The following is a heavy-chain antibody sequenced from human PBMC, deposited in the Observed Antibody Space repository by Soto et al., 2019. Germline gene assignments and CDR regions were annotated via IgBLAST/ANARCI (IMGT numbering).Heavy chain of an antibody. CDR1: GFTFSSYS. J-gene: IGHJ6*02. CDR2: ISSSSSYI. Sequence: GGSLRLSCAASGFTFSSYSMNWVRQAPGKGLEWVSSISSSSSYIYYADSVKGRFTISRDNAKNSLYLQMNSLRAEDTSVYYCAREWGECSGGSYWENYCYYGMDVWGQGTTVTVSS. V-gene: IGHV3-21*01. CDR3: AREWGECSGGSYWENYCYYGMDV. D-gene: IGHD2-15*01.